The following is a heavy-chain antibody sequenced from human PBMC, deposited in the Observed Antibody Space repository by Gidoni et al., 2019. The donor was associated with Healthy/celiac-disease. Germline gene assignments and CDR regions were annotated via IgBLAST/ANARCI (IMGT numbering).Heavy chain of an antibody. CDR1: GFTFDDYA. CDR3: AKDSSSWLDNWFDP. CDR2: IRWKSGSL. D-gene: IGHD6-13*01. V-gene: IGHV3-9*01. J-gene: IGHJ5*02. Sequence: EVQLVESGGGLVQPGRSLRLSCAASGFTFDDYAMHWVRQAPGKGLEWVSGIRWKSGSLCYADSVKGPFTISRDNAKNSLYLQMNSLRAEDTALYYCAKDSSSWLDNWFDPWGQGTLVTVSS.